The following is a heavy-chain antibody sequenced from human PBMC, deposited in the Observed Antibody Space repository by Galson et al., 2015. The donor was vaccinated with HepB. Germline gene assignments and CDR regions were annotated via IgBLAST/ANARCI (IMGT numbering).Heavy chain of an antibody. CDR3: ARGTGILDDGMDV. D-gene: IGHD1-1*01. V-gene: IGHV3-13*01. CDR2: IGTAGDT. Sequence: SLRLSCAASGFTFSSYDMHWVRQATGKGLEWVSAIGTAGDTYYPGSVKGRFTISRENAKNSLYLQMNSLRAGDTAVYYCARGTGILDDGMDVWGQGTTVTVSS. CDR1: GFTFSSYD. J-gene: IGHJ6*02.